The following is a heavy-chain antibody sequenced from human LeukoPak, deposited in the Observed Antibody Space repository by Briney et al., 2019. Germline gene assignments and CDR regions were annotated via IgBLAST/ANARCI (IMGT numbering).Heavy chain of an antibody. V-gene: IGHV4-59*01. D-gene: IGHD4-17*01. J-gene: IGHJ4*02. CDR2: IYYSGST. CDR1: GGSISSYY. CDR3: ARDGPSTVTSWGYYLDY. Sequence: SETLSLTCTVSGGSISSYYWSWIRQPPGKGLEWIGYIYYSGSTNHNPSLKSRVTISVDTSKNQLSLNLSSVTAADTAMYYCARDGPSTVTSWGYYLDYWGQGTLVTVSS.